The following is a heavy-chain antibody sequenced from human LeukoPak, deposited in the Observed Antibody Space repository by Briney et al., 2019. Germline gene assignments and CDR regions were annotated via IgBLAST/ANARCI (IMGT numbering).Heavy chain of an antibody. CDR3: AKNVRYGSSPDDY. CDR1: GFTFGSCA. CDR2: IGGSGENT. J-gene: IGHJ4*02. D-gene: IGHD6-6*01. V-gene: IGHV3-23*01. Sequence: GGSLRLSCAASGFTFGSCAMTWVRQAPGKGLEWVSAIGGSGENTYYADSVKGRFTISRDNSKNTLYLQMNSLRAEDTAVYFCAKNVRYGSSPDDYWGQGTLVTVSS.